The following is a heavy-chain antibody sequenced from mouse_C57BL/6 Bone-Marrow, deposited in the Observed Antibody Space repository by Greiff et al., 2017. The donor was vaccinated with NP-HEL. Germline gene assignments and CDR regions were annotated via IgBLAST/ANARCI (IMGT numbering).Heavy chain of an antibody. D-gene: IGHD1-1*01. CDR1: GYTFTSYW. J-gene: IGHJ2*01. CDR2: IHPNSGST. Sequence: QVQLQQPGAELVKPGASVKLSCKASGYTFTSYWMHWVKQRPGQGLEWIGMIHPNSGSTNYNEKFKSKATLTVDKSSSTAYMQLSSLTSADSAVYYCAIITTVVATDFDYWGEGTTLTVSS. V-gene: IGHV1-64*01. CDR3: AIITTVVATDFDY.